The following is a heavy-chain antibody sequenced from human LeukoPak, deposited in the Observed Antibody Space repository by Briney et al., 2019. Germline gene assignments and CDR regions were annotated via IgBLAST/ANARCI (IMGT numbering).Heavy chain of an antibody. CDR3: ARSYYYGSGSSFYYYYGMDV. D-gene: IGHD3-10*01. J-gene: IGHJ6*02. V-gene: IGHV1-8*01. CDR1: GYTFTSYD. Sequence: GASVKVSCKASGYTFTSYDINWVRQATGQGLEWMGWMNPNSGNTGYAQKFQGRVTMTRNTSISTAYMELSSLRSEDTAVYYCARSYYYGSGSSFYYYYGMDVWGQGTTVTVSS. CDR2: MNPNSGNT.